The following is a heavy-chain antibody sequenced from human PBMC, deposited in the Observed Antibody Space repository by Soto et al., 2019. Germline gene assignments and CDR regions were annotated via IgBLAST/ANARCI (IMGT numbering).Heavy chain of an antibody. CDR2: IYYSGST. CDR1: GGSVSSGDYF. CDR3: ARATNYYYYCFDV. Sequence: KTSETLSLTCTVSGGSVSSGDYFWSWLRQSPGKRLEWIAYIYYSGSTNYNPSLKSRATISVDTSKSQFSLTLTSMTAADAALYYCARATNYYYYCFDVWGQGTAVTVSS. V-gene: IGHV4-61*08. J-gene: IGHJ6*02. D-gene: IGHD2-2*01.